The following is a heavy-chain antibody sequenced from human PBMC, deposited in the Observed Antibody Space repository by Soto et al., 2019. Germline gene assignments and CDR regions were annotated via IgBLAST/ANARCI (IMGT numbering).Heavy chain of an antibody. CDR3: AAPLNNYYYYGMDV. Sequence: SVKVSCKASGFTFTSSAVQCVRQARGQLLEWIGWIVVGSGNTNYAQKFQERVTITRDMSTSTAYMELSSLRSEDTAVYYCAAPLNNYYYYGMDVWGQGTTVTVSS. CDR1: GFTFTSSA. J-gene: IGHJ6*02. V-gene: IGHV1-58*01. CDR2: IVVGSGNT.